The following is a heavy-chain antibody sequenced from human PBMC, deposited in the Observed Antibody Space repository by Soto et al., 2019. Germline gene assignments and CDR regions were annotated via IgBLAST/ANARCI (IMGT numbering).Heavy chain of an antibody. V-gene: IGHV4-30-4*01. CDR3: ARDDSSGYYYSSFGY. J-gene: IGHJ4*02. CDR2: ISYSGTT. CDR1: GDSMSRRDYY. D-gene: IGHD3-22*01. Sequence: QVQLQESGPGLVKPSQTLSLTCTVSGDSMSRRDYYWSWIRQPPGKGLEWIGFISYSGTTYYNPSLKSRVTNSVDTSKNRFSLNLSSVTAADTAVYYCARDDSSGYYYSSFGYWGQGALVTVSS.